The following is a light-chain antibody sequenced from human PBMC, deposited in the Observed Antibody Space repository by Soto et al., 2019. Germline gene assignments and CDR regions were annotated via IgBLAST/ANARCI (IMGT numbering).Light chain of an antibody. V-gene: IGKV4-1*01. Sequence: DSLMAQSPWSAAVSRGVRATINCKSSQSVLYSSKNKNYLAWYQQQPGQPPKLLIYWASTRESGVPDRFSGSGSGTDFTLTISRLEPEDFAVYYCQQYGSSGTFGQGTKLDI. CDR1: QSVLYSSKNKNY. J-gene: IGKJ1*01. CDR3: QQYGSSGT. CDR2: WAS.